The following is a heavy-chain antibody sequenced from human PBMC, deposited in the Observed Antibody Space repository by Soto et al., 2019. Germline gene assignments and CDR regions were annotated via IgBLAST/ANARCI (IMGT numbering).Heavy chain of an antibody. Sequence: QVPLVQSGAEVKKPGSSVTVSCKASGGTFSSYAIHWVRQAPGQGLEWMGGIIPMYGPAKYAQRFQGRVTITADESTTNVYMELTSLTSQDTAVYYCARVTSMVRGVIDNWFDPWGHGPLVTVSS. CDR2: IIPMYGPA. CDR3: ARVTSMVRGVIDNWFDP. J-gene: IGHJ5*02. V-gene: IGHV1-69*01. D-gene: IGHD3-10*01. CDR1: GGTFSSYA.